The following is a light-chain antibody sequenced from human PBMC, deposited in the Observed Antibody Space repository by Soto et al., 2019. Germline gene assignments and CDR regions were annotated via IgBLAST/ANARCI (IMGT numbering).Light chain of an antibody. CDR1: QSVSSQY. Sequence: EIVLTQSPGTLSLSPGERAALSCRASQSVSSQYLAWYQQKPGQSPRLLIYGAFSRATGVPDRFSGSGSGKAFTLTISRLEPEDFAVYYCQQSDTLPLTFGGETKVEIK. CDR3: QQSDTLPLT. V-gene: IGKV3-20*01. CDR2: GAF. J-gene: IGKJ4*01.